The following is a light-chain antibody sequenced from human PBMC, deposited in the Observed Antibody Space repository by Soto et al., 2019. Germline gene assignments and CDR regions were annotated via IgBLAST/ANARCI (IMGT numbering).Light chain of an antibody. CDR3: SSYTTSNTRQIV. Sequence: QSVLNQPASVSGPPGQSVTISRTGTSKDVCGYNYVSWYQHHSSNAPKLMIYDVSNRPSGVSNRFSGSKSGNTASLTISGLQPEDEADYYCSSYTTSNTRQIVFGTGTKVTVL. V-gene: IGLV2-14*03. CDR2: DVS. CDR1: SKDVCGYNY. J-gene: IGLJ1*01.